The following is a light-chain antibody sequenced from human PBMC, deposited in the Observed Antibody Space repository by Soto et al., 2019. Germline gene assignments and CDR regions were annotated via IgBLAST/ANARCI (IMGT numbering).Light chain of an antibody. V-gene: IGKV3D-20*01. J-gene: IGKJ1*01. CDR2: DAS. CDR3: QHYRSLPPLLT. Sequence: EIVLTQSPAALSLSPGERATLSCGASQSVAGNFLAWYQHKPGLAPRLLIYDASIRANGIPDRFSGGGSGTDLTLTISRLEPEDSAVYYCQHYRSLPPLLTFGLGTKVEI. CDR1: QSVAGNF.